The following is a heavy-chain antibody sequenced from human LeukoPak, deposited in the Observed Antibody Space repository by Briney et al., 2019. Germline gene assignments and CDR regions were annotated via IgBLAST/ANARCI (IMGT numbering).Heavy chain of an antibody. CDR3: ARGDSGSKD. CDR1: GFTFSNYN. Sequence: GSLRFSCAASGFTFSNYNMNWVRQAPGKGLEWVSYISSDSATKYYADSVKGRFTISRDNAKDSLYLQMNSLRAEDTAVYYCARGDSGSKDWGRGTLVTVSS. CDR2: ISSDSATK. V-gene: IGHV3-48*01. D-gene: IGHD5-12*01. J-gene: IGHJ4*02.